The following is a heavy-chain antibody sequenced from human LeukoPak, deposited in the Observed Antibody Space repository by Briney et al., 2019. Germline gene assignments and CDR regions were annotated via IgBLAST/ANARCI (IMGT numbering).Heavy chain of an antibody. CDR2: IKQDGSDK. J-gene: IGHJ5*02. CDR3: ARAGVVWFGEFDP. Sequence: GGSLRLSCAASGFTFSDYYMSWIRQAPGKGLEWVANIKQDGSDKYYVDSVKGRFTISRDNAKNSLYLQMNSLRAEDTAVYYCARAGVVWFGEFDPWGQGTLVTVSS. D-gene: IGHD3-10*01. CDR1: GFTFSDYY. V-gene: IGHV3-7*01.